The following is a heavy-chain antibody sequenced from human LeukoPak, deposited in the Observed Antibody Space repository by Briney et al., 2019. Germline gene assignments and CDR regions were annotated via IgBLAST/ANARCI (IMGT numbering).Heavy chain of an antibody. CDR1: GFTFSNFW. D-gene: IGHD2-15*01. CDR3: AKDILPYCSGGNCYAQLDY. V-gene: IGHV3-74*01. J-gene: IGHJ4*02. Sequence: GGSLRLSCAASGFTFSNFWMHWVRQAPGKGLVWVSRINSDGGSPSYADSVKGRFTISRNNAENTLYLQMNSLRAEDTAVYFCAKDILPYCSGGNCYAQLDYWGQGTLVTVSS. CDR2: INSDGGSP.